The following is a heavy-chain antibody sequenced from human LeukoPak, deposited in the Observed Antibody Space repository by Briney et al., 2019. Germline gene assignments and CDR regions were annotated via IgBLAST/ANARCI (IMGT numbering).Heavy chain of an antibody. D-gene: IGHD6-19*01. J-gene: IGHJ4*02. V-gene: IGHV4-34*01. CDR1: GGSFSGYY. CDR3: ARLHLVSSGWYPMADS. CDR2: INHSGSS. Sequence: PSETLSLTCAVYGGSFSGYYWSWIRQPPGKGLEWIGEINHSGSSNYNPSLKSRVTISVDTSKNQFSLRLSSVTAADTAIYYCARLHLVSSGWYPMADSWGQGSLVTVSS.